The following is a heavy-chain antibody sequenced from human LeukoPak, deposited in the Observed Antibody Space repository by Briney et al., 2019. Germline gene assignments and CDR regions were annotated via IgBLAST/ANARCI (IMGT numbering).Heavy chain of an antibody. CDR3: AKTFTAMDPMEFDY. D-gene: IGHD5-18*01. CDR1: GFTFSSYA. J-gene: IGHJ4*02. Sequence: GGSLRLSCAASGFTFSSYAMSWVRQAPGKGLEWVSAISGSGGSTYYADSVKGRFTISRDNSKNTLYLQMNNPRAEDTAVYYCAKTFTAMDPMEFDYWGQGTLVTVSS. CDR2: ISGSGGST. V-gene: IGHV3-23*01.